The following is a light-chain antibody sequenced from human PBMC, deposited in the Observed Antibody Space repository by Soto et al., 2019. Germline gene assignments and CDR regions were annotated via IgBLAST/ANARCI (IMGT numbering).Light chain of an antibody. CDR3: QSYDSSLSGWV. CDR2: GNS. V-gene: IGLV1-40*01. J-gene: IGLJ3*02. Sequence: QSVLTQPPSVSGAPGKMVTIFCTGSSSNIGAGYDVHWYQQLPGTAPKLLIYGNSNRPSGVPDRFSGSKSGTSASLSITGLQAEDEADYYCQSYDSSLSGWVFGGGNKLIVL. CDR1: SSNIGAGYD.